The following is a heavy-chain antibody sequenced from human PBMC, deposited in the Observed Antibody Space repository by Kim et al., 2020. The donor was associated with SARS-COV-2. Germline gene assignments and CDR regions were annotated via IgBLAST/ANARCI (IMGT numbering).Heavy chain of an antibody. V-gene: IGHV5-51*01. D-gene: IGHD5-12*01. CDR3: ARPRYSGYDLYPQFDY. J-gene: IGHJ4*02. Sequence: FQGQVTISADKSISTAYLQWSSLKASDTAMYYCARPRYSGYDLYPQFDYWGQGTLVTVSS.